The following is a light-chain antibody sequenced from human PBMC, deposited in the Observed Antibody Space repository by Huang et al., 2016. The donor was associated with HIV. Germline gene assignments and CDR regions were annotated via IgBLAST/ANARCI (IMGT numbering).Light chain of an antibody. CDR1: QDISSD. CDR3: LQLNTYPGT. V-gene: IGKV1-9*01. J-gene: IGKJ3*01. CDR2: AAS. Sequence: IQLTQSPSSLSASVGDRVTITCRASQDISSDLAWYQQKPGKAPNLLIYAASTLESGVPSGFSGSRSGTDFTLTINNLQPEDFAAYYCLQLNTYPGTFGPGTNVDV.